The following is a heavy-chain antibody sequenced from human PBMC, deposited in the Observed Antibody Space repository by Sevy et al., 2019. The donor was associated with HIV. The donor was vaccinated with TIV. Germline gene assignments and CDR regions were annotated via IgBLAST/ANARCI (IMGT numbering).Heavy chain of an antibody. Sequence: SETLSLTCTVSGGSISSSSYYWGWIRQPPGKGLEWIGSIYYGGSTYYNPSLKSRVTISVDTSKNQFSLKLSSVTAADTAVYYCARPGYSSGWRGGDAFDIWGQGTMVTVSS. CDR1: GGSISSSSYY. J-gene: IGHJ3*02. CDR3: ARPGYSSGWRGGDAFDI. CDR2: IYYGGST. D-gene: IGHD6-19*01. V-gene: IGHV4-39*01.